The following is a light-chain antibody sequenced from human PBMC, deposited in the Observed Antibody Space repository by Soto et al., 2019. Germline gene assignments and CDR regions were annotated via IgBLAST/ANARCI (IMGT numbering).Light chain of an antibody. J-gene: IGKJ1*01. V-gene: IGKV3-15*01. CDR1: QSVSSSY. CDR2: GAS. CDR3: QQYNNWPTWT. Sequence: ETVMTQSPGTLSLSLGERATLSCRASQSVSSSYLAWYQQKPGQAPRLLIYGASTRATGIPARFSGSGSGTEFTLTISSLQSEDFAVYYCQQYNNWPTWTFGQGTKVDIK.